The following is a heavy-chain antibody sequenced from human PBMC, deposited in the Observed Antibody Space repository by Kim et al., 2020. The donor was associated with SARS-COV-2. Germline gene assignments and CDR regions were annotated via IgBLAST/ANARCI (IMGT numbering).Heavy chain of an antibody. CDR2: ISYDGSNK. V-gene: IGHV3-30-3*01. J-gene: IGHJ3*02. CDR1: GFTFSSYA. CDR3: ARDVGVYLYGGEAFYI. Sequence: GGSLRLSCAASGFTFSSYAMHWVRQAPGKGLEWVAVISYDGSNKYYADSVKGRFTISRDNSKNTLYLQMNSLRAEDTAVYYCARDVGVYLYGGEAFYIWG. D-gene: IGHD4-17*01.